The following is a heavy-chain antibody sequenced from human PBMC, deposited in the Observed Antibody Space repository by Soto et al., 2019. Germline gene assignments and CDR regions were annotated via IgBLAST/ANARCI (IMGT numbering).Heavy chain of an antibody. CDR1: GFTFSSYA. CDR2: ISGSGGST. J-gene: IGHJ4*02. V-gene: IGHV3-23*01. Sequence: GGSLRLSCAASGFTFSSYAMSWVRQAPGKGLEWVSAISGSGGSTYHADSVKGRFTISRDNSKNTLYLQMNSLRAEDTAVYYCAKENDYIWGSYPHPIDYWGQGTLVTVSS. D-gene: IGHD3-16*02. CDR3: AKENDYIWGSYPHPIDY.